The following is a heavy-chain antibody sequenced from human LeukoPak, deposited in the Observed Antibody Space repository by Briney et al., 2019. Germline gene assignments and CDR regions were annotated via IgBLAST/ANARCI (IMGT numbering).Heavy chain of an antibody. CDR2: MNPNSGNT. D-gene: IGHD3-3*01. Sequence: ASVKVSCKAPGYTFTSYDINWVRQATGQGLEWMGWMNPNSGNTGYAQKFQGRVTMTRNTSISTAYMELSSLRSEDTAVYYCARGGITIFGVATYYYGMDVWGQGTTVTVSS. CDR3: ARGGITIFGVATYYYGMDV. CDR1: GYTFTSYD. V-gene: IGHV1-8*01. J-gene: IGHJ6*02.